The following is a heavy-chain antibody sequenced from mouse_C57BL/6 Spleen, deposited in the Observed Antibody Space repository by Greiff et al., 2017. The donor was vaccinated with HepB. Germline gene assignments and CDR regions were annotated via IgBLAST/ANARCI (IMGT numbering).Heavy chain of an antibody. J-gene: IGHJ4*01. CDR3: ARTRRDYYAMDY. CDR2: INPSNGGT. Sequence: QVQLQQSGTELVKPGASVKLSCKASGYTFTSYWMHWVKQRPGQGLEWIGNINPSNGGTNYNEKFKSKATLTVDKSSSTAYMQLSSLTSEDSAVYYCARTRRDYYAMDYWGQGTSVTVSS. CDR1: GYTFTSYW. V-gene: IGHV1-53*01.